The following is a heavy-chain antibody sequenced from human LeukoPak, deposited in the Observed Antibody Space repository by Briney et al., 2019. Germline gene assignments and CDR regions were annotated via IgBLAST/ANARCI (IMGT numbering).Heavy chain of an antibody. Sequence: PGRSLRLSCAASGFTFSSYGMHWVRQAPGKGLEWVAVISYDGSNKYYADSVKGRFTISRDNSKNTLYLQMNSLRAEDTAVYYRAKDSCSSNSCPIEYWGQGTLVTVSS. CDR2: ISYDGSNK. V-gene: IGHV3-30*18. D-gene: IGHD2-2*01. CDR1: GFTFSSYG. CDR3: AKDSCSSNSCPIEY. J-gene: IGHJ4*02.